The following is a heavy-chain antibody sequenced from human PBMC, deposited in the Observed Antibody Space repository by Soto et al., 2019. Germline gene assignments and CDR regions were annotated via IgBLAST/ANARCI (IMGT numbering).Heavy chain of an antibody. CDR2: INHSGST. J-gene: IGHJ6*02. Sequence: SETLSLTCAVYGGSFSGYYWSWIRQPPGKGLEWIGEINHSGSTNYNPSLKSRFTISVDTSKNQFSLKLSSVTAADTAVYYCASEGSSYGLWYYYGMDVWGQGTTVTVSS. CDR3: ASEGSSYGLWYYYGMDV. D-gene: IGHD5-18*01. V-gene: IGHV4-34*01. CDR1: GGSFSGYY.